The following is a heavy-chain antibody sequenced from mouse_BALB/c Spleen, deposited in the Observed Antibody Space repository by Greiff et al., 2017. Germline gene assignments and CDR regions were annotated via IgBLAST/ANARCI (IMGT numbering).Heavy chain of an antibody. CDR2: IYPGNSDT. V-gene: IGHV1-5*01. Sequence: VHVKQSGTVLARPGASVKMSCKASGYTFTSYWMHWVKQRPGQGLEWIGAIYPGNSDTSYNQKFKGKAKLTAVTSTSTAYMELSSLTNEDSAFYYCTRLNLLRVDYWGQGTSVTVSS. J-gene: IGHJ4*01. CDR3: TRLNLLRVDY. D-gene: IGHD2-1*01. CDR1: GYTFTSYW.